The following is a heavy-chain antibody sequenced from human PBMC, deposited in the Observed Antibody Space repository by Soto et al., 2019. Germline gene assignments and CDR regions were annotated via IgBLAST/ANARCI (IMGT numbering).Heavy chain of an antibody. D-gene: IGHD1-7*01. CDR3: ASRDPGTSVDY. Sequence: SETLSLTCAVSGGSFTSNNCLTLFRHPPGQGLEWIGEIYRTGSTNYNPSLKSRVTISLDKSENQFSLEVTSLTAADTAVYYCASRDPGTSVDYWGQGTLVTVSS. CDR1: GGSFTSNNC. CDR2: IYRTGST. V-gene: IGHV4-4*02. J-gene: IGHJ4*02.